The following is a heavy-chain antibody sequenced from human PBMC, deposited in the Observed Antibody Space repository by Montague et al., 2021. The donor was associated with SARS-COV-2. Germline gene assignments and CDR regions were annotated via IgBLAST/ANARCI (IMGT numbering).Heavy chain of an antibody. J-gene: IGHJ3*02. CDR3: GRDQRGDFYPGALDI. CDR1: GGSFSGYY. CDR2: INHSGST. V-gene: IGHV4-34*01. D-gene: IGHD1-26*01. Sequence: SETLSLTCAVYGGSFSGYYWSWIRQPPGKGLEWTGEINHSGSTNYNPSLKSRVTISLDTSKNQFSLRLTSVTAADTAVYYCGRDQRGDFYPGALDIWGQGTTVTVSS.